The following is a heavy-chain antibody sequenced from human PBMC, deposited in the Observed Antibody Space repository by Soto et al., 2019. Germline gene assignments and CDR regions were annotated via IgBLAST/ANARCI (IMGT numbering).Heavy chain of an antibody. Sequence: QVALQQWGAGLLKPSQTLSLTCGVQGGSFTDYFWTWIRLTPGKGLEWIGEVYHTGTYYYNPSLKSRLTVSVDTSKSQFSLTLTSVTATDTGTYYCARRKDSSRYFYGMDVWGQGTTVVVS. CDR1: GGSFTDYF. CDR3: ARRKDSSRYFYGMDV. CDR2: VYHTGTY. J-gene: IGHJ6*02. D-gene: IGHD2-2*01. V-gene: IGHV4-34*02.